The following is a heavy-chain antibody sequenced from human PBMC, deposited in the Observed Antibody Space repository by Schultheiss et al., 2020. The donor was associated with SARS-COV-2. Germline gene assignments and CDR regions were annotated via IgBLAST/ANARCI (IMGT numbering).Heavy chain of an antibody. CDR3: ARHVEEVGASTDFDY. D-gene: IGHD1-26*01. J-gene: IGHJ4*02. V-gene: IGHV4-59*08. CDR1: GYSISSGYY. Sequence: GSLRLSCAVSGYSISSGYYWSWIRQPPGKGLEWIGYIYYSGSTNYNPSLKSRVTISVDTSKNQFSLKLSSVTAADTAVYYCARHVEEVGASTDFDYWGQGTLVTVSS. CDR2: IYYSGST.